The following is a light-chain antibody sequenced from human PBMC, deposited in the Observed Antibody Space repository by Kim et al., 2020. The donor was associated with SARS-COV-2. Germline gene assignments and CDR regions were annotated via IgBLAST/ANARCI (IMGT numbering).Light chain of an antibody. CDR3: QQSFSTPRTWT. V-gene: IGKV1-39*01. J-gene: IGKJ1*01. CDR1: QSISSY. CDR2: AAS. Sequence: GDRVTISCRASQSISSYLNWYQQKPGKAPNLLIYAASSLQSGVPSRFSGSGSGTDFTLTISSLQPEDFATYYCQQSFSTPRTWTFGQGTKVDIK.